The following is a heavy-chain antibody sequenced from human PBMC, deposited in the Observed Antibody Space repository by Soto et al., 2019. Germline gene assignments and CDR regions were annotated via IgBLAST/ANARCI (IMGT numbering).Heavy chain of an antibody. J-gene: IGHJ6*02. CDR3: ARGSTMTTWDYYYYGMDV. Sequence: QVQLQQWGAGLLKPSETLSLTCAVYGGSFSGYYWSWIRQPPGKGLEWIGEINHSGSTNYNQSLKSRVTISVDTSKNQFSLKLSSVTAADTAVYYCARGSTMTTWDYYYYGMDVWGQGTTVTVSS. V-gene: IGHV4-34*01. D-gene: IGHD4-17*01. CDR2: INHSGST. CDR1: GGSFSGYY.